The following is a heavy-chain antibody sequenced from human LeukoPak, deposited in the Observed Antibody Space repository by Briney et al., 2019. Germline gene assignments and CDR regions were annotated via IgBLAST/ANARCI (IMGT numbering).Heavy chain of an antibody. CDR2: ISSSSSYI. J-gene: IGHJ6*02. D-gene: IGHD6-13*01. CDR3: ARSAIGGSSWYSGSMDV. Sequence: GGSLRLSCAASGFTFSSYSMNWVRQAPGKGLEWVSSISSSSSYIYYADSVKGRFTISRDNAKNSLYLQMNSLRAEDTAVYYCARSAIGGSSWYSGSMDVWGQGTTVTVSS. CDR1: GFTFSSYS. V-gene: IGHV3-21*01.